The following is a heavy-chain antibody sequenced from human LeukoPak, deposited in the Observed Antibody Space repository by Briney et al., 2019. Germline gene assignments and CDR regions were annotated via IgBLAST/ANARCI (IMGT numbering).Heavy chain of an antibody. V-gene: IGHV4-59*01. CDR1: GGSISSYY. D-gene: IGHD6-19*01. CDR3: ARDMGSGWKTGFDP. Sequence: SETLSLTCTVSGGSISSYYWSWIRQPPGKGLEWIGYIYYSGSTNYNPSLKSRVTISVDTSKNQFSLKLSSVTAADTAVYYCARDMGSGWKTGFDPWGQGTLVTVSS. CDR2: IYYSGST. J-gene: IGHJ5*02.